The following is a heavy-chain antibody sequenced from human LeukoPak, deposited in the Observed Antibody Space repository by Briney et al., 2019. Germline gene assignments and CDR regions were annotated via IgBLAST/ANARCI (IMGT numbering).Heavy chain of an antibody. V-gene: IGHV3-30*18. CDR3: AKGGRYFDWLLRYYFDY. Sequence: PGGSRRLSCAASGFTFSSYGMHWVRQAPGKGLEWVAVILYDGSNKYYADSVKGRFTISRDNSKNTLYLQMNSLRAEDTAVYYCAKGGRYFDWLLRYYFDYWGQGTLVTVSS. J-gene: IGHJ4*02. CDR2: ILYDGSNK. D-gene: IGHD3-9*01. CDR1: GFTFSSYG.